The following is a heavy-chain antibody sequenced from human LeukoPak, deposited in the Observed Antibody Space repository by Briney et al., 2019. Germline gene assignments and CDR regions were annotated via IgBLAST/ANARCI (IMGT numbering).Heavy chain of an antibody. Sequence: ASVKVSCKASGYTFTSYYMHWVRQAPGQGLEWMGWISAYNGNTNYAQKLQGRVTMTTDTSTSTAYMELRSLRSDDTAVYYCARSKEDDFWSGYHNAFDIWGQGTMVTVSS. CDR2: ISAYNGNT. CDR3: ARSKEDDFWSGYHNAFDI. J-gene: IGHJ3*02. CDR1: GYTFTSYY. V-gene: IGHV1-18*04. D-gene: IGHD3-3*01.